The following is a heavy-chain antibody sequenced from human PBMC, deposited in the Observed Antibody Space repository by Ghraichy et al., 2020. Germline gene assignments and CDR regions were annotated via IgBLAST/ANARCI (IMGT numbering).Heavy chain of an antibody. CDR2: ITDDNT. D-gene: IGHD5-18*01. J-gene: IGHJ4*01. V-gene: IGHV3-23*01. CDR1: GFTIGNAA. Sequence: GGSLRLSCAASGFTIGNAAMSWVRQAPGKGLEWVSDITDDNTYYGDSVKGRFTISSANSRSKLYLLMDSLRADDTAIYFCAKFREHPYGYYYYDYWGYGTLVTVSP. CDR3: AKFREHPYGYYYYDY.